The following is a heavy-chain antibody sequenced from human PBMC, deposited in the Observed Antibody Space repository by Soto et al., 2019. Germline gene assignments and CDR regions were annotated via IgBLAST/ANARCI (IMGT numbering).Heavy chain of an antibody. V-gene: IGHV3-33*01. Sequence: GGSLRLSCAASGFTFSSYGMHWVRQAPGKGLEWVAVIWYDGSNKYYADSVKGRFTISRDNSKNTLYLQMNSLRAADTAVYYCVCFLNIVVVPAAFFDYWGQGTLVTVSS. CDR3: VCFLNIVVVPAAFFDY. CDR1: GFTFSSYG. CDR2: IWYDGSNK. D-gene: IGHD2-2*01. J-gene: IGHJ4*02.